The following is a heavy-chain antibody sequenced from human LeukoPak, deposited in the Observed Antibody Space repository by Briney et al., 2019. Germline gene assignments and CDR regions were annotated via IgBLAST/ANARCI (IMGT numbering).Heavy chain of an antibody. V-gene: IGHV1-18*01. CDR2: ISAYNGNT. CDR1: GYTFTSYG. D-gene: IGHD6-13*01. Sequence: GASVKVSCKGSGYTFTSYGISWVRQAPGQGLEWMGWISAYNGNTNYAQKLQGRVTMTTDTSTSTAYMELRSLRSDDTAVYYCARAHRGIAELYYYYYYMDVWGKGTTVTVSS. J-gene: IGHJ6*03. CDR3: ARAHRGIAELYYYYYYMDV.